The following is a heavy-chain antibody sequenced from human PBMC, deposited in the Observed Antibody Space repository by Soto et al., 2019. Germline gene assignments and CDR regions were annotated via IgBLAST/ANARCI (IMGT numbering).Heavy chain of an antibody. D-gene: IGHD3-22*01. Sequence: QVQLVESGGGVVQPGRSLRLSCAASGITFRSYSMHWVRQAPGKGLEWVAVISYDGSSKYYADSVKGRFTISRDNSKNTLYLQMNSLGVEDTAVYYCARDRPMTVVVITYYFDYWGQGTLVTVSS. CDR3: ARDRPMTVVVITYYFDY. J-gene: IGHJ4*02. CDR1: GITFRSYS. V-gene: IGHV3-30-3*01. CDR2: ISYDGSSK.